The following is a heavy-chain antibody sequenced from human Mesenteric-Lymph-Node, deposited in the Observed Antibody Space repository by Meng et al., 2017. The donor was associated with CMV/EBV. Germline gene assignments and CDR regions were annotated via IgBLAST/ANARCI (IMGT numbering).Heavy chain of an antibody. D-gene: IGHD3-3*01. J-gene: IGHJ4*02. CDR3: ATFF. V-gene: IGHV3-11*04. Sequence: GGSMRLSCRGSGVSFSDYYMIWFRQAPEKGLEWISYIDQSGNTIHYADSVKGRFTISRGNLKKSLYLHMDSLRVEDTAVYYCATFFWGRGTLVTVSS. CDR2: IDQSGNTI. CDR1: GVSFSDYY.